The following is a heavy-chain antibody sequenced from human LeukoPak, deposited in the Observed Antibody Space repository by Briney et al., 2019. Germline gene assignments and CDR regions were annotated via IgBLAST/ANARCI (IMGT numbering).Heavy chain of an antibody. CDR2: VSSGGST. D-gene: IGHD3-3*01. J-gene: IGHJ4*02. Sequence: GGSLRLSCAASGFTFNNYAMSWVRLAPGKGLEWVSVVSSGGSTYYANSVKGRFTISRDNSKSTLYLQMNSLRAEDTAVYYCANGDFSSGYSDYWGQGTLVTVSS. CDR1: GFTFNNYA. V-gene: IGHV3-23*01. CDR3: ANGDFSSGYSDY.